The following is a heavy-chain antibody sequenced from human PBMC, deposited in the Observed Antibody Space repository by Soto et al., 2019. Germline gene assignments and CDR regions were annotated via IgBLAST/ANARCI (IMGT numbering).Heavy chain of an antibody. J-gene: IGHJ6*04. CDR3: ARDGLSGRGPPYGMDA. CDR2: IRSKANSYAT. D-gene: IGHD3-10*01. V-gene: IGHV3-73*01. Sequence: GGSLRLSCAASGFTFSGSAMHWVRQASGKGLEWVGRIRSKANSYATAYAASVKGRFTISRDDSKNTAYLQMNSLKTEDTAVYYCARDGLSGRGPPYGMDAWGKGTTVTVSS. CDR1: GFTFSGSA.